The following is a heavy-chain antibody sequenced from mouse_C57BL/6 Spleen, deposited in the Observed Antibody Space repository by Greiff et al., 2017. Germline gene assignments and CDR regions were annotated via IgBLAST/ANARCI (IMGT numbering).Heavy chain of an antibody. J-gene: IGHJ4*01. Sequence: VQLQQSGAELMKPGASVKLSCKATGYTFTGYWLEWVKQRPGHGLEWIGEILPGSGSTNYNEKFKGKATFTADTSSNQAYMQLSSLTTEDSAIYYCASGDSSGLAYAMDYWGQGTSVTVSS. D-gene: IGHD3-2*02. CDR3: ASGDSSGLAYAMDY. CDR2: ILPGSGST. V-gene: IGHV1-9*01. CDR1: GYTFTGYW.